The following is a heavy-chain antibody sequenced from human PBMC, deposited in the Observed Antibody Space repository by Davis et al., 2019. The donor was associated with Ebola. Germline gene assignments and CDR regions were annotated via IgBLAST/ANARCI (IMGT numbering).Heavy chain of an antibody. D-gene: IGHD1-26*01. CDR2: IKQGGDER. CDR1: GFTFSSYW. J-gene: IGHJ5*02. Sequence: GESLKISCAVSGFTFSSYWMSWVRRAPGKGLEWVANIKQGGDERYYVDSVKGRFIISRDDAKNSLYLQMNSLRAEDTAVYYCVRVYSGSYDPWGQGTLVTISS. V-gene: IGHV3-7*01. CDR3: VRVYSGSYDP.